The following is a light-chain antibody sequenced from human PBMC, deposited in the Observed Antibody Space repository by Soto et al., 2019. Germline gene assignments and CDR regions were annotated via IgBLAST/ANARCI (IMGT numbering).Light chain of an antibody. V-gene: IGLV2-14*01. CDR1: NSDVGGYNY. Sequence: QSVLTQPASVSGSPGQSITISCTGTNSDVGGYNYVSWYQHHPGKAPKLMIYEVSNRPSGASNRFSGSKSGNTASLTISGLQAEDEADYYCSSYAGSNNFYVFGTGTKLTVL. J-gene: IGLJ1*01. CDR2: EVS. CDR3: SSYAGSNNFYV.